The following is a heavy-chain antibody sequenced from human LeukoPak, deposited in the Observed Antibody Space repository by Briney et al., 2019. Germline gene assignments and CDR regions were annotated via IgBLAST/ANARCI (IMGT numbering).Heavy chain of an antibody. Sequence: ASVKVSCKVSGYTLTELSMHWVRQAPGKGLEWMGGFDPEDGETIYAQKFQGRVTMTEDTSTDTAYMELSSLRSEDTAVYYCATWTAWRRALDYWGQGTLVTVSS. V-gene: IGHV1-24*01. D-gene: IGHD3/OR15-3a*01. CDR2: FDPEDGET. J-gene: IGHJ4*02. CDR1: GYTLTELS. CDR3: ATWTAWRRALDY.